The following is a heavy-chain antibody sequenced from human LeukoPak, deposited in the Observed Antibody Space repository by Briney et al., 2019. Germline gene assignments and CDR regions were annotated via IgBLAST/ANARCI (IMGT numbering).Heavy chain of an antibody. J-gene: IGHJ5*02. V-gene: IGHV3-23*01. CDR1: GFTFNIYA. Sequence: GGSLRLSCAASGFTFNIYAMSWVRQAPGKGLEGVSVITGSGGNTFYADSVKVRFTISRDNSKNTLYLQMNSLRAEDTAVYYCARAPKFRLVGVSKGPFDPWGQGTLVTVSS. D-gene: IGHD1-26*01. CDR3: ARAPKFRLVGVSKGPFDP. CDR2: ITGSGGNT.